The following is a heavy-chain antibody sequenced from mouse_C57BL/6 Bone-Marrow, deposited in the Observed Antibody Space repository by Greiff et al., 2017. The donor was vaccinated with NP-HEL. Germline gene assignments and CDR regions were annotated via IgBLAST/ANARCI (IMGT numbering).Heavy chain of an antibody. J-gene: IGHJ3*01. D-gene: IGHD2-2*01. CDR1: GYTFTSYW. V-gene: IGHV1-59*01. Sequence: QVQLKQPGAELVRPGTSVKLSCKASGYTFTSYWMHWVKQRPGQGLEWIGVIDPSDSYTNYNPKFKGKATLTVDTSSSTAYMQFSILTSEDSAVYYCARVSTRVKWFAYWGQGTLVTVSA. CDR3: ARVSTRVKWFAY. CDR2: IDPSDSYT.